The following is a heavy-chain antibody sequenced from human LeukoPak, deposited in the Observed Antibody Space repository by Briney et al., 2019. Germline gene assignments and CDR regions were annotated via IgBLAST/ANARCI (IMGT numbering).Heavy chain of an antibody. CDR2: IRYDGSNK. J-gene: IGHJ6*03. Sequence: PGGSLRLSCAASGFTFSSYGMHWVRQAPGKGLEWVAFIRYDGSNKYYADSVKGRFTISRDNSKNTLYLQMNSLRAEDTAVYYCAKGSLFCISTSCLSYMDVWGTGTTVTVSS. D-gene: IGHD2-2*01. CDR3: AKGSLFCISTSCLSYMDV. CDR1: GFTFSSYG. V-gene: IGHV3-30*02.